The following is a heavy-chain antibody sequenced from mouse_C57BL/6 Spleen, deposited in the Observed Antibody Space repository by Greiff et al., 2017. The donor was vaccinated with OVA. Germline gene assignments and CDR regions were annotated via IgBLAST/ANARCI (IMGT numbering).Heavy chain of an antibody. J-gene: IGHJ2*01. CDR2: LDPSDSYT. V-gene: IGHV1-69*01. D-gene: IGHD1-1*01. CDR1: GYTFTSYW. CDR3: ARWGGYYGYFDY. Sequence: QVQLKQPGAELVMPGASVKLSCKASGYTFTSYWMHWVKQRPGQGLEWIGELDPSDSYTNYNQKFKGKSTLTVDKSSSTAYMQLSSLTSEDSAVYYCARWGGYYGYFDYWGQGTTRTVSS.